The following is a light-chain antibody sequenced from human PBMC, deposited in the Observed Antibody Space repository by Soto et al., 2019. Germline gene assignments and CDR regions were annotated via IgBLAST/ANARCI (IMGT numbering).Light chain of an antibody. Sequence: DIQMTQSPSSLSASVGDRVTIACRASQSISTYLSWYQQKPGKAPKFIIYTASTLQSGVPSRFSGSGSGTDFTLTITSLQPEDFATYYCQQSYSTPQTFGQGTKVDIK. V-gene: IGKV1-39*01. CDR3: QQSYSTPQT. CDR2: TAS. J-gene: IGKJ1*01. CDR1: QSISTY.